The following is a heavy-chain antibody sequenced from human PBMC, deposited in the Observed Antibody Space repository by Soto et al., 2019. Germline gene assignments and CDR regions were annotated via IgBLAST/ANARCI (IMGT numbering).Heavy chain of an antibody. J-gene: IGHJ4*02. CDR1: GFTFSGYW. V-gene: IGHV3-74*01. Sequence: EVQLVESGGGLVQPGGSLRLSCAASGFTFSGYWMYWVRQDAGKGLVWVARSNGDGSSIIYADSVKGRFTISRDNAKNTLYLQMNSLRAEDTAVYYGVRRWSGSLDSWGQGTPVTVSS. CDR3: VRRWSGSLDS. CDR2: SNGDGSSI.